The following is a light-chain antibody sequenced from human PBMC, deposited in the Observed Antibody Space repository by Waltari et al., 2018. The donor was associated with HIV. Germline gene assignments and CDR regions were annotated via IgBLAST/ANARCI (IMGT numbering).Light chain of an antibody. Sequence: QSALTQPASVSGSPGQSIAISCAGTSSDVGRYDYVSWYQQHPGKAPKLIIYDVTNRPSGVSHRFSGSKSGNTASLIISGLQAEDEADFYYSSYTRNRTWVFGGGTKLTV. CDR1: SSDVGRYDY. CDR2: DVT. J-gene: IGLJ3*02. V-gene: IGLV2-14*03. CDR3: SSYTRNRTWV.